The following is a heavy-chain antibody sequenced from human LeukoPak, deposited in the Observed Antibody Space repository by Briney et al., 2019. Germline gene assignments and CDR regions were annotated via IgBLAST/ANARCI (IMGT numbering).Heavy chain of an antibody. CDR3: ARDSRDYYGSGSYPEY. Sequence: GGSLRLSCAASGFTFRKYAMTWVRQAPGKGLEWVSTITSGGTTFCADSVKGRFTISSDNSKNTLYLQMNSLRVEDTAIYYCARDSRDYYGSGSYPEYWGQGTLVTVSS. CDR2: ITSGGTT. CDR1: GFTFRKYA. V-gene: IGHV3-23*01. J-gene: IGHJ4*02. D-gene: IGHD3-10*01.